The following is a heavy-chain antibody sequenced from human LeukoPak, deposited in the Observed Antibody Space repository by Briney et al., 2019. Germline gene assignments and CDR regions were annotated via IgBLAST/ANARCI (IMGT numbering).Heavy chain of an antibody. V-gene: IGHV1-46*01. J-gene: IGHJ4*02. D-gene: IGHD2-8*01. CDR1: GYTFTSYY. CDR2: INPSGGST. CDR3: AKMVYYYGRPIGYFDY. Sequence: ASVKVSCKASGYTFTSYYMHWVRQAPGQGLEWMGIINPSGGSTSYAQKFQGRVTMTRDTSTSTVYMELSSLRSEDTAVYYCAKMVYYYGRPIGYFDYWGQGTLVTVSS.